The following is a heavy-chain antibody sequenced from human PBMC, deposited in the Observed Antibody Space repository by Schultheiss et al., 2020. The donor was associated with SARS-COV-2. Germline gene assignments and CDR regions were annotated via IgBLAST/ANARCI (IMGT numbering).Heavy chain of an antibody. CDR3: ASSPGNYDILTGYYYYYGMDV. CDR1: GFTFDNYE. J-gene: IGHJ6*02. V-gene: IGHV3-48*03. CDR2: ISSSGSTI. D-gene: IGHD3-9*01. Sequence: GGSLRLSCAASGFTFDNYEMNWVRQAPGKGLEWVSYISSSGSTIYYADSVKGRFTISRDNAKNSLYLQMNSLRAEDTAVYYCASSPGNYDILTGYYYYYGMDVWGQGTTVTVSS.